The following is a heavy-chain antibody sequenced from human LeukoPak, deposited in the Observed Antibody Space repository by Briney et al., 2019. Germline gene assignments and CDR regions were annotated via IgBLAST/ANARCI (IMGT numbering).Heavy chain of an antibody. CDR1: GGTFSSYA. Sequence: GASVKVSCKASGGTFSSYAISWVRQAPGQGLEWMGGTILIFGTANYAQKFQGRVTITADESTSTAYMELSSLRSEDTAVYYCARDRDIRSGSIDYWGQGTLVTVSS. CDR2: TILIFGTA. CDR3: ARDRDIRSGSIDY. D-gene: IGHD3-10*01. V-gene: IGHV1-69*13. J-gene: IGHJ4*02.